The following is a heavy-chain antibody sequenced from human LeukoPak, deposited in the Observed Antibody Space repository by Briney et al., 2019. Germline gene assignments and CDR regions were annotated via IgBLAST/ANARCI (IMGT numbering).Heavy chain of an antibody. Sequence: GGSLRLSCAASGFTFIDYDIHWVRQVIGKGLEWVSAIGIRGDTHYSGSVKGRFTISRENAESSLYLQMNSLRAEDTAVYYCARGGIQVSGIDEFDYWGQGALVTVSS. CDR1: GFTFIDYD. V-gene: IGHV3-13*01. D-gene: IGHD6-19*01. CDR3: ARGGIQVSGIDEFDY. J-gene: IGHJ4*02. CDR2: IGIRGDT.